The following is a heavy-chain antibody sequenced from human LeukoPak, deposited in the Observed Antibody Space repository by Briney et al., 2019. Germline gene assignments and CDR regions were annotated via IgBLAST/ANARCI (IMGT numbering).Heavy chain of an antibody. CDR3: ARGRAQQLVYPFDY. Sequence: SETLSPTCAVYGGSFSGYYWSWIRQPPGKGLEWIGEINHSGSTNYNPSLKSRVTISVDTSKNQFSLKLSSVTAADTAVYYCARGRAQQLVYPFDYWGQGTLVTVSS. J-gene: IGHJ4*02. D-gene: IGHD6-13*01. CDR2: INHSGST. CDR1: GGSFSGYY. V-gene: IGHV4-34*01.